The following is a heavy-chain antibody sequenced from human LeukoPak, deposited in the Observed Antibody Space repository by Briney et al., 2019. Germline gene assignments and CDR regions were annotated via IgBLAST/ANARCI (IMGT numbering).Heavy chain of an antibody. CDR3: ARAVSGTLGGAFDI. CDR1: GYTFIDYF. Sequence: ASVKVSCKASGYTFIDYFLHWMRQTPGQGLEWLGWINPNSGVTRYTQKFQDRVTMTRDTAAYMELSSLTSDDTAVYYCARAVSGTLGGAFDIWGQGTAVTVSS. CDR2: INPNSGVT. J-gene: IGHJ3*02. V-gene: IGHV1-2*02. D-gene: IGHD1-7*01.